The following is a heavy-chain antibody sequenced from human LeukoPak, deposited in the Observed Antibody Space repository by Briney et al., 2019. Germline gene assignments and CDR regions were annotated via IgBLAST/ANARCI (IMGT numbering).Heavy chain of an antibody. CDR1: GGSISSSGSY. J-gene: IGHJ5*02. Sequence: SETLSLTCTVSGGSISSSGSYWGWIRQPPGKGLEWIGYMYYSGSTYYNPSLKSRVTISLDTSKNQFSLKLSSVTAADTAVYYCARPYYYDSRVDPWGQGTLVTVSS. CDR2: MYYSGST. V-gene: IGHV4-30-4*08. CDR3: ARPYYYDSRVDP. D-gene: IGHD3-22*01.